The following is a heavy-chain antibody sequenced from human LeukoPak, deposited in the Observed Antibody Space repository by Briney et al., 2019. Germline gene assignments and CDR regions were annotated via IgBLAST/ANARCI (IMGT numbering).Heavy chain of an antibody. CDR3: ARGSTDYYDSSGYYQPLDY. CDR2: INHSGST. Sequence: SETLSLTCAVYGGSFSGYYWSWIRQPQGKGLEWIGEINHSGSTNYNPSLKSRVTISVDTSKTQFSLKLSSVTAADTAVYYCARGSTDYYDSSGYYQPLDYWGQGTLVTASS. D-gene: IGHD3-22*01. V-gene: IGHV4-34*01. CDR1: GGSFSGYY. J-gene: IGHJ4*02.